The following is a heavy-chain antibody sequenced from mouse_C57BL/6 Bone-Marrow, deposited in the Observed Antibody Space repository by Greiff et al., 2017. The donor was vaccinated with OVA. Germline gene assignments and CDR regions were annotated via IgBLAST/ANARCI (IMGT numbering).Heavy chain of an antibody. CDR1: GFTFSDYG. CDR3: ARRDSNPFAY. V-gene: IGHV5-17*01. Sequence: EVKLVESGGGLVKPGGSLKPSCAASGFTFSDYGMHWVRQAPEKGLEWVAYISSGSSTIYYADTVKGRFTISRDNAKNTLFLQMTSLRSEDTAMYYCARRDSNPFAYWGQGTLVTVSA. D-gene: IGHD2-5*01. CDR2: ISSGSSTI. J-gene: IGHJ3*01.